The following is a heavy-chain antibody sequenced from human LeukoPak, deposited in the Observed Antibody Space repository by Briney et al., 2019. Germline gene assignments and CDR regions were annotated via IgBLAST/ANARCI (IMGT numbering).Heavy chain of an antibody. Sequence: SETLSLTCAVYGGSFSGYYRSWIRQPPGKGLEWIGEINHSGSTNYNPSLKSRVTISVDTSKNQFSLKLSSVTAADTAIYYCARDQGGGSHRHAFDIWGQGTMVTVSS. CDR3: ARDQGGGSHRHAFDI. CDR2: INHSGST. J-gene: IGHJ3*02. CDR1: GGSFSGYY. D-gene: IGHD3-16*01. V-gene: IGHV4-34*01.